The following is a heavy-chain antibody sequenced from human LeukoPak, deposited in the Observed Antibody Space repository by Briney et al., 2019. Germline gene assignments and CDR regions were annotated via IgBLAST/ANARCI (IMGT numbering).Heavy chain of an antibody. J-gene: IGHJ6*02. CDR3: AADRQPMYYYYGMDV. V-gene: IGHV1-58*01. Sequence: SVKVSCKASGFTFTSSAVQWVRQARGQRLEWIGWIVVGSGNTNYAQKFQERVTITRDMSTSIAYMELSSLRSEDTAVYYCAADRQPMYYYYGMDVWGQGTTVTVSS. CDR1: GFTFTSSA. D-gene: IGHD1-14*01. CDR2: IVVGSGNT.